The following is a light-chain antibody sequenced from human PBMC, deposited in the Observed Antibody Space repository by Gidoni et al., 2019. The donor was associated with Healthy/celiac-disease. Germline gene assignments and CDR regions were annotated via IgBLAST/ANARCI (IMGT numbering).Light chain of an antibody. CDR1: QSVSSN. V-gene: IGKV3-15*01. J-gene: IGKJ3*01. CDR3: QQYNNWPPSFT. Sequence: EIVMKQSPATMSVSPGERATPSCRARQSVSSNLAWYQQKPGQAPSLRIDGASTRATGIPARFSGSGSGTGCTLTIGSMQTEDCAVYYCQQYNNWPPSFTCGPGTKVDIK. CDR2: GAS.